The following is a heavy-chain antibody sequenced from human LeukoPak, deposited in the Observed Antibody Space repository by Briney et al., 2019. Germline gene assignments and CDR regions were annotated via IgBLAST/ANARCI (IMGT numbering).Heavy chain of an antibody. J-gene: IGHJ5*02. Sequence: PSETLSLTCTVSGGSISSGDYYWSWIRQPPGKGLEWIGYIYYSGSTYYNPSLKSRVTISVVTSKNQFSLKLSSVTAADTAVYYCAREARGQLLYWFDPWGQGTLVTVSS. D-gene: IGHD2-2*01. CDR1: GGSISSGDYY. CDR3: AREARGQLLYWFDP. V-gene: IGHV4-30-4*08. CDR2: IYYSGST.